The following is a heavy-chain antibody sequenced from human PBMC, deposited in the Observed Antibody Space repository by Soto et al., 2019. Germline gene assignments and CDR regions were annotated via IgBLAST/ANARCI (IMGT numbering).Heavy chain of an antibody. CDR1: GYTFTSYG. J-gene: IGHJ4*02. Sequence: QVQVVQSGAEVKKPGASVKVSCKASGYTFTSYGISWVRQAPGQGLAWMGWISAYNGNTNYAQKLQGRVTMTTDTATSTGCMELRSLRSDDTAVYYCARGGTNIVATKRFFDYWGQGTLVTVSS. D-gene: IGHD5-12*01. CDR3: ARGGTNIVATKRFFDY. V-gene: IGHV1-18*01. CDR2: ISAYNGNT.